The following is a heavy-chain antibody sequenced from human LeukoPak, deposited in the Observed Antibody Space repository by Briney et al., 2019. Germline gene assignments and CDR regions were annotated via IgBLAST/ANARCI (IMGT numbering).Heavy chain of an antibody. CDR1: GGSISSYY. V-gene: IGHV4-59*01. CDR3: ARVATEPAEYFQH. Sequence: PSETLSLTCTVSGGSISSYYWSWIRQPPGKGLEWIGYIYYSGGTNYNPSLKSRVTISVDTSKNQFSLKLSSVTAADTAVHYCARVATEPAEYFQHWGQGTLVTVSS. J-gene: IGHJ1*01. D-gene: IGHD1-14*01. CDR2: IYYSGGT.